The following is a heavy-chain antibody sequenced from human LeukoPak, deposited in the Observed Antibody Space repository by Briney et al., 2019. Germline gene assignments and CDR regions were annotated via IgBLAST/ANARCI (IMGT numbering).Heavy chain of an antibody. Sequence: ASVKLSCTASGATFSSYAISWVRQAPGQGLEWMGRIIPILGIANYAQKFQGRVTITADKSASTAYMELSSLRSEDTAVYYCARGSGYSYGPENWFDPWGQGTLVTVSS. CDR1: GATFSSYA. CDR2: IIPILGIA. V-gene: IGHV1-69*04. CDR3: ARGSGYSYGPENWFDP. J-gene: IGHJ5*02. D-gene: IGHD5-18*01.